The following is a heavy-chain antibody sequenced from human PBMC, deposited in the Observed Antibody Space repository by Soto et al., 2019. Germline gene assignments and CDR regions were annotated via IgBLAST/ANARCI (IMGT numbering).Heavy chain of an antibody. Sequence: QVQLVQSGAEVRKPGASVKVSCKASGYTFTSYAISWVRQAPGQGLEWMGWISAYNGKTNYAQKLQGSVTITTDTSTSTAYMELRSLRSDDTAVYYCATDLAAGTCDYWGQGTLVTVSS. V-gene: IGHV1-18*01. CDR1: GYTFTSYA. J-gene: IGHJ4*02. CDR2: ISAYNGKT. CDR3: ATDLAAGTCDY. D-gene: IGHD6-13*01.